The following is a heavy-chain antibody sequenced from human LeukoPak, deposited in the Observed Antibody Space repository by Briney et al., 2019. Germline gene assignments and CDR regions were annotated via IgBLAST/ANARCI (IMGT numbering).Heavy chain of an antibody. D-gene: IGHD6-19*01. CDR2: ISSNGGST. Sequence: RGSLRLSCSAPGFTFSSYAMHWVRHAPGKGLEYVSAISSNGGSTYYADSVKGRFTISRDNSKNTLYLQMSSLRAEDTAVYYCVKDTSSGWYGEFDYWGQGTLVTVSS. J-gene: IGHJ4*02. CDR1: GFTFSSYA. V-gene: IGHV3-64D*09. CDR3: VKDTSSGWYGEFDY.